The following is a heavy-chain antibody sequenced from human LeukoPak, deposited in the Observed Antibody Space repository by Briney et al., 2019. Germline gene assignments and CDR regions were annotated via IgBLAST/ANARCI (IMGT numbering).Heavy chain of an antibody. CDR3: ARGGYDSSGYYPGEDY. V-gene: IGHV4-34*01. J-gene: IGHJ4*02. D-gene: IGHD3-22*01. CDR1: GGSFSGYY. Sequence: SETLSLTCAVYGGSFSGYYWSWIRQPPGKGLEWIGEINHSGSTNYNPSLKSRVTISVDTSKNQFSLKLSSVTAADTAVYYCARGGYDSSGYYPGEDYWGQGTLVTVSS. CDR2: INHSGST.